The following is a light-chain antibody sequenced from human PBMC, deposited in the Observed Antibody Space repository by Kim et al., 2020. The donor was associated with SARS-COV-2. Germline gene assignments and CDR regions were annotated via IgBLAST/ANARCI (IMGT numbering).Light chain of an antibody. CDR2: KAS. CDR1: ESISDW. J-gene: IGKJ2*01. Sequence: SAYVGNRVTTTCRASESISDWLAWYQQKQGKAPKRQIYKASNLESGVPSRCSGSGAGTEFTLTISSLQPDDFATYYCQHYSHYPYTFGQGTKLEIK. V-gene: IGKV1-5*03. CDR3: QHYSHYPYT.